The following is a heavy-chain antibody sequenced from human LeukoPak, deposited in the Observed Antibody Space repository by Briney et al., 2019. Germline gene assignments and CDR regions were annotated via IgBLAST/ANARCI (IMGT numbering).Heavy chain of an antibody. D-gene: IGHD6-13*01. Sequence: SETLSLTCTVSGGSISSYYWSWIRQPPGKGLEWIGSIYHSGSTYYNPSLKSRVTISVDTSKNQFSLKLSSVTAADTAVYYCARVIGIAAAGTGFDPWGQGTLVTVSS. V-gene: IGHV4-38-2*02. CDR2: IYHSGST. J-gene: IGHJ5*02. CDR1: GGSISSYY. CDR3: ARVIGIAAAGTGFDP.